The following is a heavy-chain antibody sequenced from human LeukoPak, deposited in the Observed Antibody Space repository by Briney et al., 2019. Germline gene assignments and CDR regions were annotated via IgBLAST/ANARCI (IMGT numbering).Heavy chain of an antibody. V-gene: IGHV3-23*01. J-gene: IGHJ4*02. D-gene: IGHD3-22*01. CDR2: ISGSGGST. CDR1: GFTFSSYA. CDR3: ARGPGRYYYDSSGYHDY. Sequence: GGSLRLSCAASGFTFSSYAMSWVRQAPGKGLEWVSAISGSGGSTYYADSVKGRFTISRDNSKNTLYLQMNSLRAEDTAVYYCARGPGRYYYDSSGYHDYWGQGTLVTVSS.